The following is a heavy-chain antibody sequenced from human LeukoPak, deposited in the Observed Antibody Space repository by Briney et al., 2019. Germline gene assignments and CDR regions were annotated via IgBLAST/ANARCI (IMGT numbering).Heavy chain of an antibody. V-gene: IGHV3-21*01. Sequence: PGGSLRLSCAASGFTFSSYSMNWVRQAPGKGLEWVSSISSSSSYIYYADSVKGRFTISRDNAKNSLYLQMNSLRAEDTAVYYCAKEREYSSYVDYWGQGTLVTVSS. CDR2: ISSSSSYI. J-gene: IGHJ4*02. D-gene: IGHD6-6*01. CDR3: AKEREYSSYVDY. CDR1: GFTFSSYS.